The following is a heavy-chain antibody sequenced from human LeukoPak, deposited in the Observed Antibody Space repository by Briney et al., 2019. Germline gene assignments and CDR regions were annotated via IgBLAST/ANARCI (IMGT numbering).Heavy chain of an antibody. CDR1: GFTFSSYA. V-gene: IGHV3-30*04. J-gene: IGHJ4*02. Sequence: GGSLRLSCAASGFTFSSYAMHWVRQAPGKGLEWVAVISHDGSNKYYADSVKGRFTISRDNSKNTLYLQMNSLRAEDTAVYYCAKDLTMGYYDSSGYRDYWGQGTLVTVSS. D-gene: IGHD3-22*01. CDR2: ISHDGSNK. CDR3: AKDLTMGYYDSSGYRDY.